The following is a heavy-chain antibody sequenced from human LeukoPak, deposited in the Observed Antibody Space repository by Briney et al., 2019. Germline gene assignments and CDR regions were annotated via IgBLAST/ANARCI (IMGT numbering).Heavy chain of an antibody. Sequence: ASVKVSCTASAYSFTSYGISWVRQAPGQGLEWMGWISAYNGNTNYAQKLQGRVTMTTDTSTSTAYLELRSLRSDDTAVYYCARDQGDSSGYYEVDYWGQGTLVTVSS. CDR3: ARDQGDSSGYYEVDY. CDR2: ISAYNGNT. CDR1: AYSFTSYG. V-gene: IGHV1-18*01. J-gene: IGHJ4*02. D-gene: IGHD3-22*01.